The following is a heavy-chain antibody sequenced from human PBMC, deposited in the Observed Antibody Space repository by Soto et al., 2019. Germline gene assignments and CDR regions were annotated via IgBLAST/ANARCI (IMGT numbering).Heavy chain of an antibody. V-gene: IGHV4-30-4*01. Sequence: SETLSLTCTVSGASVSSGDYYWSWVRQPPGKGLEWIGYIYYIGSTYYNPSLKSRVTISVDTSKNQLSLKLSSVTAADTAVYYCARRQSSSWPHYYYYGMDVWGQGTTVTVSS. J-gene: IGHJ6*02. D-gene: IGHD6-13*01. CDR1: GASVSSGDYY. CDR3: ARRQSSSWPHYYYYGMDV. CDR2: IYYIGST.